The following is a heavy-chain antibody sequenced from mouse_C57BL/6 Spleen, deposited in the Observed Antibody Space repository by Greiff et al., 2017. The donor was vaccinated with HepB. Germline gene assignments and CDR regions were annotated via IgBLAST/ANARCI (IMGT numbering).Heavy chain of an antibody. CDR1: GYTFTSYW. Sequence: QVQLKQPGAELVRPGSSVKLSCKASGYTFTSYWMHWVKQRPIQGLEWIGNIDPSDSETHYNQKFKDKATLTVDKSSSTAYMQLSSLTSEDSAVYNCARERGYDYDWFAYWGQGTLVTVSA. CDR3: ARERGYDYDWFAY. V-gene: IGHV1-52*01. J-gene: IGHJ3*01. D-gene: IGHD2-4*01. CDR2: IDPSDSET.